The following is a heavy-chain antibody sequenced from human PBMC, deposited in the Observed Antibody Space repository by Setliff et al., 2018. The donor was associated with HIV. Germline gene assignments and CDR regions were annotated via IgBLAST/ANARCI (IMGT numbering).Heavy chain of an antibody. CDR1: GGSITSYY. D-gene: IGHD5-18*01. CDR3: ARLKWRGYSYGPFDY. CDR2: IYTSGST. V-gene: IGHV4-4*08. J-gene: IGHJ4*02. Sequence: SETLSLTCTVSGGSITSYYWSWIRQPPGKGLEWIGYIYTSGSTNYNPSLKSRVTISVDTSKNQFSLKLSSVTAADTAVYYCARLKWRGYSYGPFDYWGQGTLVTVSS.